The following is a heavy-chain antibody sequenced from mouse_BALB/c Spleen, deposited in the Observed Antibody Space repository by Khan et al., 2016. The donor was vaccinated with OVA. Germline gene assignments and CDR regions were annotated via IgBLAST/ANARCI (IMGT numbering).Heavy chain of an antibody. CDR2: ISYSGST. CDR3: ARWDYDAPNY. D-gene: IGHD2-4*01. CDR1: GYSITSDYA. J-gene: IGHJ2*01. V-gene: IGHV3-2*02. Sequence: EVQLQESGPGLVKTSQSLSLTCTVTGYSITSDYAWNWIRQFPGNKLEWMGFISYSGSTSYNPSLKSRISITRDTSKNQFFLQLNSVTTEDTATYSCARWDYDAPNYWGQGTTLTVSS.